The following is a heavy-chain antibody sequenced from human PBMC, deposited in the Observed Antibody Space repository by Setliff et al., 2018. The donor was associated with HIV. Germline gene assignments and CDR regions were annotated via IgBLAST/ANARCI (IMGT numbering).Heavy chain of an antibody. D-gene: IGHD2-21*02. CDR2: VYYTGHT. J-gene: IGHJ4*02. CDR1: GGSISNYY. V-gene: IGHV4-59*08. CDR3: ARLPDYCGGLCFNFDS. Sequence: SETLSLTCTVSGGSISNYYWSWIRQPPGKGLEWIGYVYYTGHTNYNPSLKSRITVSVDTSKNQFSLKLRSVTAADTAVYYCARLPDYCGGLCFNFDSWGQGTLVTVSS.